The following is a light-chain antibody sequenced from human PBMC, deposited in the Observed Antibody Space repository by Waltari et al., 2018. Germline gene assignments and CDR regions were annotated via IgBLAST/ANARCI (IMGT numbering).Light chain of an antibody. V-gene: IGLV2-14*03. CDR2: DVT. J-gene: IGLJ2*01. CDR1: SRDVGDFKS. Sequence: QSALTQPASVSGSPGQSITISCTGPSRDVGDFKSVSWYQQHPGKAPKLIIYDVTNRPSGVSNRFSGSTSGNTASLTISGLQADDEADYYCSSYTTSTTVVFGGGTKLTVL. CDR3: SSYTTSTTVV.